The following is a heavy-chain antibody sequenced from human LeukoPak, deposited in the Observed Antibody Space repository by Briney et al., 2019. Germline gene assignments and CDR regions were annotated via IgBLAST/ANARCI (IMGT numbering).Heavy chain of an antibody. D-gene: IGHD3-22*01. CDR1: GFTFSSYA. CDR3: ARGQNYYDSSGYSGPFDY. Sequence: GGSLRLSCAASGFTFSSYAMSWVRQAPGKGLEWVSVIYSGGSTYYADSVKGRFTISRDNSKNTLYLQMNSLRAEDTAVYYCARGQNYYDSSGYSGPFDYWGQGTLVTVSS. CDR2: IYSGGST. J-gene: IGHJ4*02. V-gene: IGHV3-66*01.